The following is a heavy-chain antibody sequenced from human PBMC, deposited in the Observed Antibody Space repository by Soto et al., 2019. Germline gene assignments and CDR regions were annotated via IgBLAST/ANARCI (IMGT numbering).Heavy chain of an antibody. CDR3: ATLGNNYDILTGYL. Sequence: NPSETLSLTCTVSGGSISSGGYYWSWIRQHPGKGLEWIGYIYYSGSTYYNPSLKSRVTISVDTSKNQFSLKLSSVTAADTAVYYCATLGNNYDILTGYLWGQGTLVTVSS. J-gene: IGHJ5*02. CDR1: GGSISSGGYY. D-gene: IGHD3-9*01. CDR2: IYYSGST. V-gene: IGHV4-31*03.